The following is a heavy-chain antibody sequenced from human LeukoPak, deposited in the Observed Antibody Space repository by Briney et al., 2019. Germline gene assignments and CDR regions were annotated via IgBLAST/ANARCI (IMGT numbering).Heavy chain of an antibody. CDR1: GYSISSGFH. D-gene: IGHD3-22*01. CDR3: ARELNYYDSSGPIRGLYHWFDP. V-gene: IGHV4-38-2*02. Sequence: SETLSLTCTVSGYSISSGFHWGWIRQPPGKGLEWIGNIYHSGNTYYSPSLMSRVTISVDTSKNQFSLKLSSVTAADTAVYYCARELNYYDSSGPIRGLYHWFDPWGQGTLVTVSS. J-gene: IGHJ5*02. CDR2: IYHSGNT.